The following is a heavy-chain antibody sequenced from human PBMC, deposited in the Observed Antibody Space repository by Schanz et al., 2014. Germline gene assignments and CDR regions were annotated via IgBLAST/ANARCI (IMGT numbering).Heavy chain of an antibody. CDR1: GFIFSNYG. CDR2: IWSDGSRT. D-gene: IGHD1-26*01. CDR3: AKEWSPSF. Sequence: QVQLVESGGGVVQRGGSLRLSCAASGFIFSNYGMHWVRQAPGKGLEWVAFIWSDGSRTYHAESVKGRFTISRDNSRNTLYLQMDSLRDEDTALYYCAKEWSPSFWGQGTLVTVSS. J-gene: IGHJ4*02. V-gene: IGHV3-30*02.